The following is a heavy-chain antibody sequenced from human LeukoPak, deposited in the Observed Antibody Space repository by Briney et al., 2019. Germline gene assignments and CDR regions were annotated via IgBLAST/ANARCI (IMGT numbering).Heavy chain of an antibody. D-gene: IGHD6-6*01. CDR3: ARSYSSSHYFDY. CDR2: IYTSGST. Sequence: PSETLSLTCTVSGGSISSGSYYWSWIRQPAGKGLEWIGRIYTSGSTNYNPSLKSRVTISVDTSKNQFSLKLRSVTAADTGVYYCARSYSSSHYFDYWGQGILVTVSS. J-gene: IGHJ4*02. V-gene: IGHV4-61*02. CDR1: GGSISSGSYY.